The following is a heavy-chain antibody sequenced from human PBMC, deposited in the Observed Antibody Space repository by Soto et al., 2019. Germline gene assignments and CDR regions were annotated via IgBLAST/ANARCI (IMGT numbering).Heavy chain of an antibody. CDR3: ARVPDY. V-gene: IGHV4-30-2*01. CDR1: GSAIISVGSS. Sequence: SVSWAVTGSAIISVGSSWSWIRQPPGKGLEWIGYIYHSGSTYYNPSLKSRVTISVDRSKNQFSLKLSSVTAADTAVYYCARVPDYWGQGTLVTVSS. CDR2: IYHSGST. J-gene: IGHJ4*02.